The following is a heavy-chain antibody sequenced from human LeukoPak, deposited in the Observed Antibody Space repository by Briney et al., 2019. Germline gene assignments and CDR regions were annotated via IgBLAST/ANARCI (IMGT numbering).Heavy chain of an antibody. J-gene: IGHJ4*02. Sequence: GGSLRLSCAASGFTFSSFDMQWVRQAPGKGLEWVAVICNDGSNIYYADSVKGRFTISRDNSKNTLYLQMDSLRAEDTALYYCAKASSGYYSAILGWGQGTLVTVSS. V-gene: IGHV3-30*04. CDR1: GFTFSSFD. CDR3: AKASSGYYSAILG. CDR2: ICNDGSNI. D-gene: IGHD3-22*01.